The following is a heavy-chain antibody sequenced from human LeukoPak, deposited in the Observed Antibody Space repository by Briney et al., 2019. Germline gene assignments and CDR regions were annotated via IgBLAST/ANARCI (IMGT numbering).Heavy chain of an antibody. CDR1: GYTFTKYG. D-gene: IGHD3-10*01. V-gene: IGHV1-18*01. Sequence: ASVKVSCKASGYTFTKYGVSWVRQAPGQGLEWMGWISGYNGNANYIQKVQGRVTMTTDTSTSTVYMELRSLRSDDTAVYYCARGPSTMVRGVIISDDAFDFWGQGTMVTVSS. J-gene: IGHJ3*01. CDR3: ARGPSTMVRGVIISDDAFDF. CDR2: ISGYNGNA.